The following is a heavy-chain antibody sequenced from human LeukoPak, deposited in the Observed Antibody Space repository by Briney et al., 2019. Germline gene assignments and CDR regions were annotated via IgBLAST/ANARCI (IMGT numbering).Heavy chain of an antibody. CDR2: VYYSGST. Sequence: SETLSLTCTVSGGSISSSSYNWGWIRQPPGKGLEWIGSVYYSGSTYYNPSLKSRVTMSVDTSKNQFSLKLSSVTAADTAVYYFARTIYYDSSGYYWGQGTLVTVSS. D-gene: IGHD3-22*01. CDR3: ARTIYYDSSGYY. V-gene: IGHV4-39*01. CDR1: GGSISSSSYN. J-gene: IGHJ4*02.